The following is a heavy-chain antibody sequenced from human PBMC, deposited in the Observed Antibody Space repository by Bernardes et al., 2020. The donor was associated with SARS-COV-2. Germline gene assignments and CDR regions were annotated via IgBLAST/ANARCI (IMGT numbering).Heavy chain of an antibody. CDR1: GYTLSDLS. J-gene: IGHJ3*02. CDR2: FDPEDGEA. Sequence: ASVKVSCKVSGYTLSDLSMHWVRQAPGKGLEWMGSFDPEDGEAIYAQKFLGRVTMTADTSTYTSYMELSSLRSDDTTFYYYTTSLSLIVVVYAFDIWGQGTTVIVSS. V-gene: IGHV1-24*01. CDR3: TTSLSLIVVVYAFDI. D-gene: IGHD3-22*01.